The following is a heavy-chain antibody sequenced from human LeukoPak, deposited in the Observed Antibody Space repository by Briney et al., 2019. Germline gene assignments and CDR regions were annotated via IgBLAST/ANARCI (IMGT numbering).Heavy chain of an antibody. Sequence: GGSLRLSCAASGFTFSSYEMNWVRQAPGKGLEWVSYISSSGSTIYYADSVKGRFTISRDNAKNSLYLQMNSLRAEDTAVYYCARDSLDYDFWGGRYNWFDPWGQGTLVTVSS. V-gene: IGHV3-48*03. CDR3: ARDSLDYDFWGGRYNWFDP. D-gene: IGHD3-3*01. CDR1: GFTFSSYE. CDR2: ISSSGSTI. J-gene: IGHJ5*02.